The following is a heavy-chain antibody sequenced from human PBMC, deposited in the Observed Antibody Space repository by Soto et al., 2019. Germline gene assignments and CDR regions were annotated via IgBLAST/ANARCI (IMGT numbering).Heavy chain of an antibody. CDR3: AKVISVQSRSLGPPFDY. CDR2: ISWNSVRI. J-gene: IGHJ4*02. Sequence: PGGSLRLSCAVSGFTFDDYAIHWVRQAPGKGLEWVSGISWNSVRIGYADSVRGRFTISRDNAKKSLYLQMNSLRPEDTAVYYCAKVISVQSRSLGPPFDYWGRGTQVTVSS. V-gene: IGHV3-9*01. D-gene: IGHD2-2*01. CDR1: GFTFDDYA.